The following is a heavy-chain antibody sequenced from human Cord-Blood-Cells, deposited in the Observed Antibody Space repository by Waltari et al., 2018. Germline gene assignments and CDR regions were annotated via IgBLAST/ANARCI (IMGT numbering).Heavy chain of an antibody. J-gene: IGHJ3*02. CDR2: IYYSGST. CDR1: GGSVSSGSYY. CDR3: ARDRVSVGQLVAFDI. V-gene: IGHV4-61*01. D-gene: IGHD6-6*01. Sequence: QVQLQESGPGLVKPSETLSLTCTVSGGSVSSGSYYWSWIRQPPGKGLEWIGYIYYSGSTNYNPSLKSRVTISVDTSKNQFSLKLSSVTAADTAVYYCARDRVSVGQLVAFDIWGQGTMVTVSS.